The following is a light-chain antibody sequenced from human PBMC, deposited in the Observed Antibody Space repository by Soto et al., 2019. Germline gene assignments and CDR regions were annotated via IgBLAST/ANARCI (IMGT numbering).Light chain of an antibody. CDR1: QSVSSSF. CDR3: QQYNSWPPKFT. CDR2: GAS. J-gene: IGKJ2*01. V-gene: IGKV3-20*01. Sequence: ENVLTQSPGTLSLSPGDRATLSCRASQSVSSSFLAWYQQKPGQAPRLLIYGASNRASGIPDRFSGSGSGTDFTLTITRLEPGDFAVYYCQQYNSWPPKFTFGQGTKLEIK.